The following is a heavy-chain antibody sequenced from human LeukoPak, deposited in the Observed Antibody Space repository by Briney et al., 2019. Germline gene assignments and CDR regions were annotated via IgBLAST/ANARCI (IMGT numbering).Heavy chain of an antibody. CDR2: IIPIFGTA. CDR1: GGTFSSYA. J-gene: IGHJ4*02. V-gene: IGHV1-69*13. CDR3: ARDEGSDYFDY. Sequence: PKASVKVSCKASGGTFSSYAISWVRQAPGQGLEWMGGIIPIFGTANYAQKFQGRVTITADESTSTAYMELNSLRAEDTAVYYCARDEGSDYFDYWGQGTLVTVSS.